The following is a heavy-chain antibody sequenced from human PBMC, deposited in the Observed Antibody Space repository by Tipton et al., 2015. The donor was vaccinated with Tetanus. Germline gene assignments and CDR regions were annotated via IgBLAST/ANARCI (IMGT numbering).Heavy chain of an antibody. CDR3: ARDQARGARGWNYFDY. CDR2: IYSSGST. D-gene: IGHD1-26*01. V-gene: IGHV4-39*07. J-gene: IGHJ4*02. Sequence: GLVKPSETLSLTCTVSGGSITSGTYYRGWIRQPPGKGLEWIGDIYSSGSTYSDPSLKGRVTISVDTSKNQFSLGLNSGTAADTAVYYCARDQARGARGWNYFDYWGLGTLVTVSS. CDR1: GGSITSGTYY.